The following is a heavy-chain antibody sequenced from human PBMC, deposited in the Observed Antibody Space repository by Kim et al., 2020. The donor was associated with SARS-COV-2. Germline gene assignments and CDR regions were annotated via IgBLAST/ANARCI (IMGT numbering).Heavy chain of an antibody. V-gene: IGHV4-4*02. CDR2: IYHSGST. D-gene: IGHD5-18*01. CDR1: GGSISSSNW. CDR3: ARDRNDLGYSYGQRGGYWFDP. J-gene: IGHJ5*02. Sequence: SETLSLTCAVSGGSISSSNWWSWVRQPPGKGLEWIGEIYHSGSTNYNPSLKSRVTISVDKSKNQFSLKLSSVTAADTAVYYCARDRNDLGYSYGQRGGYWFDPWGQGTLVTVSS.